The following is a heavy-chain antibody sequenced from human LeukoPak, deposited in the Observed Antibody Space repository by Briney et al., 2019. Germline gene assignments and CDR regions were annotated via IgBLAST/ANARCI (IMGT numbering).Heavy chain of an antibody. CDR2: ITAGNGNT. V-gene: IGHV1-18*01. CDR1: GYNFGNYG. J-gene: IGHJ3*02. CDR3: ARDSARGYSYGYNAFDI. Sequence: ASVKVSCKASGYNFGNYGIGWVRQAPRQGLERMGWITAGNGNTNYAQKVQGRVTMTTDTSTSTAYMELRSLRSDDTAVYFCARDSARGYSYGYNAFDIWGQGTMVTVSS. D-gene: IGHD5-18*01.